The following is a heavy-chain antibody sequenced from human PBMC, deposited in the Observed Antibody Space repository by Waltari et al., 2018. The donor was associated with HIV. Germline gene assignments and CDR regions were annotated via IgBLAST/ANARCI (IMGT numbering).Heavy chain of an antibody. D-gene: IGHD5-18*01. CDR1: GGPISSSGYY. CDR2: IYYSGST. CDR3: ASRGYSYGPVAY. Sequence: QLQLQESGPGLVKPSETLSLTCLVSGGPISSSGYYWGWIRQPPGEGLEWIGSIYYSGSTYYNPSLKSRVTISVDTSKNQFSLNLSSVTAADTAVYYCASRGYSYGPVAYWGQGTLVTVSS. V-gene: IGHV4-39*07. J-gene: IGHJ4*02.